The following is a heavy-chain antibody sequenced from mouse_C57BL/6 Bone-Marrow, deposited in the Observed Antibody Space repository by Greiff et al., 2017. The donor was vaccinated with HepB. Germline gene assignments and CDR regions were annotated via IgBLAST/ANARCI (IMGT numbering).Heavy chain of an antibody. CDR1: GFNIKDDY. D-gene: IGHD1-1*01. Sequence: VQLQQSGAELVRPGASVKLSCTASGFNIKDDYMHWVKQRPDQGLEWIGWIDPENGDTEYASKVPGKATITADTSSNTAYLQLSSLTSEDTAVYYCTTGAFYYYGSSYDWYFDVWGTGTTVTVSS. CDR3: TTGAFYYYGSSYDWYFDV. J-gene: IGHJ1*03. V-gene: IGHV14-4*01. CDR2: IDPENGDT.